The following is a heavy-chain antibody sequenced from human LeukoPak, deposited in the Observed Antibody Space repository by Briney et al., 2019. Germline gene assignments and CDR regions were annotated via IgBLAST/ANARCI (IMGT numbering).Heavy chain of an antibody. CDR3: ARVRSHGWSNLDY. J-gene: IGHJ4*02. Sequence: GASVKVSRMASGGTFSSYAISWVRPAPGQGVEWMSGVFPIFGTANYAQKFQGRVTITADESTSTAYMELGSVRSEDTAVYYGARVRSHGWSNLDYWGQGTLVTVSS. CDR2: VFPIFGTA. D-gene: IGHD6-19*01. V-gene: IGHV1-69*13. CDR1: GGTFSSYA.